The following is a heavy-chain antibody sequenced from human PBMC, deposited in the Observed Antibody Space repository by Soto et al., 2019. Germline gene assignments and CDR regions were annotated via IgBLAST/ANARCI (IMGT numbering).Heavy chain of an antibody. D-gene: IGHD6-13*01. V-gene: IGHV4-34*01. Sequence: SETLSLTCAVYGGAFSGYYWSFIGQPPGYGLEWIVEINHSVTTNYNPSLKSRVTISVGPHKNQFSLQLSSLTAAATAVYYCAASGGSSWYFNYCGRGPLVTVSS. CDR2: INHSVTT. J-gene: IGHJ4*02. CDR1: GGAFSGYY. CDR3: AASGGSSWYFNY.